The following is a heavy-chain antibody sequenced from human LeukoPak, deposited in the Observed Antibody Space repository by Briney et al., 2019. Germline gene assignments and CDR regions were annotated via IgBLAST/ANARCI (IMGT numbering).Heavy chain of an antibody. CDR3: ARGADGGATYYYYYGMDV. D-gene: IGHD1-26*01. CDR1: GGSISSYY. J-gene: IGHJ6*02. CDR2: IYTSGST. Sequence: SETLSLTCTVSGGSISSYYWSWIRQPAGKGLEWIGRIYTSGSTNYNPSLKSRVTMSVDTSKNQFSLKLSSVTAADTAVYYCARGADGGATYYYYYGMDVWGQGTTVTVSS. V-gene: IGHV4-4*07.